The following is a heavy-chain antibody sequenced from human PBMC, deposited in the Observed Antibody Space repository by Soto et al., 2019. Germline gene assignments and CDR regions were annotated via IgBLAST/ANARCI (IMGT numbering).Heavy chain of an antibody. CDR3: ARGTMDV. V-gene: IGHV3-74*01. J-gene: IGHJ6*04. CDR1: GFTFRTYW. D-gene: IGHD3-10*01. Sequence: PGGSLRLSCAASGFTFRTYWMQWARQAPGKGLEWDSRINNDGSSTDYADSEKGRFTISRDNAKDTLYLQMNSLRAEDTATFYCARGTMDVWGKGTTVTVSP. CDR2: INNDGSST.